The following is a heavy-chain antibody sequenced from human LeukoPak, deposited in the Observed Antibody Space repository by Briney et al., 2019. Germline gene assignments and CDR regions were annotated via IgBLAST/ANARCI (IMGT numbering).Heavy chain of an antibody. CDR2: IGGGGDGA. CDR3: ARSLGYCSGDSCYSDFSDY. CDR1: GFTFSHYA. V-gene: IGHV3-48*02. Sequence: GGSLRLSCAASGFTFSHYAMRWVRQAPGKGLEWLSEIGGGGDGAYHADSVKGRFTISRDNARNSLYLQMSSLKDEDTAVYFCARSLGYCSGDSCYSDFSDYWGQGTLVTVSS. J-gene: IGHJ4*02. D-gene: IGHD2-15*01.